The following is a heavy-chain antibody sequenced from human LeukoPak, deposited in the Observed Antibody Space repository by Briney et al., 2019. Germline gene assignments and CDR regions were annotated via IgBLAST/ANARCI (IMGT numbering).Heavy chain of an antibody. J-gene: IGHJ3*02. CDR3: ARQEIEVDDAFDI. V-gene: IGHV6-1*01. Sequence: SQTLSLTCAISGDTVSRNTAAWNWIRQSPSRGLEGLGRTYHRSKWYNDYAVSVKSRITVNPDTSKNQFSLQLKSVTPEDAAVYFCARQEIEVDDAFDIWGQGTMVTVSS. CDR1: GDTVSRNTAA. D-gene: IGHD3-22*01. CDR2: TYHRSKWYN.